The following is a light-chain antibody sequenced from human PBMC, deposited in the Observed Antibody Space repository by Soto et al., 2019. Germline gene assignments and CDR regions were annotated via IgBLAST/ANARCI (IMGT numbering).Light chain of an antibody. CDR1: QSVSSRN. CDR2: AAS. V-gene: IGKV3-20*01. J-gene: IGKJ4*01. CDR3: QQYSSSLSLS. Sequence: EIVLTQSPGTLSLAPGERATLSCRASQSVSSRNLAWYQQKPGQAPRLLIHAASSRATGISDRFSGSGSGTDFTLTISRLEPEDFAVYYCQQYSSSLSLSFGGGPEVEIK.